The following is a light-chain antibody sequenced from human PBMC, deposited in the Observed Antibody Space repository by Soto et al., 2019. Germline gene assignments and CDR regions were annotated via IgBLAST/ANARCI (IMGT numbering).Light chain of an antibody. CDR1: EGIRSH. J-gene: IGKJ1*01. CDR3: LQHNYYPRT. Sequence: DMQMTQSPSSLSASVGDRVTITSRASEGIRSHLGWYQQKPGKAPKLLISVASNLQSGVPSRFSGSGSGTELTLTISSLQPEDFATYYCLQHNYYPRTFGQGTKVEIK. CDR2: VAS. V-gene: IGKV1-17*01.